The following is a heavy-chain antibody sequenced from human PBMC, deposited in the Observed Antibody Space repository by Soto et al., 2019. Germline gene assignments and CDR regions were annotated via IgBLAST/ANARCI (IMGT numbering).Heavy chain of an antibody. CDR2: INSDGSST. CDR3: ASTSMVRGVITPYFDY. CDR1: GFTFSSYW. J-gene: IGHJ4*02. Sequence: EVQLVESGGGLVQPGGSLRLSCAASGFTFSSYWMHWVRQAPGKGLVWVSRINSDGSSTSYADSVKGRFTISRDNAKNMLYLQMNSLRAEDTAVYYCASTSMVRGVITPYFDYWGQGTLVTVSS. D-gene: IGHD3-10*01. V-gene: IGHV3-74*01.